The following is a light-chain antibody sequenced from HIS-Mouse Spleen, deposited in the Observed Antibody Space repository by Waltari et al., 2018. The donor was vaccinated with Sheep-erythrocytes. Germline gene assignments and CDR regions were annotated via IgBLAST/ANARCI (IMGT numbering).Light chain of an antibody. CDR3: CSYAGSSTPWV. V-gene: IGLV2-23*01. CDR1: SSDVGSYNL. Sequence: QSALTQPASVSGSPGQSITISCTGTSSDVGSYNLVSWYQQHPGKAPKLMIYEGSKRPSGVSNRFSGLKPGTTASLTIAGLQAEDEADYYCCSYAGSSTPWVFGGGTKLTVL. J-gene: IGLJ3*02. CDR2: EGS.